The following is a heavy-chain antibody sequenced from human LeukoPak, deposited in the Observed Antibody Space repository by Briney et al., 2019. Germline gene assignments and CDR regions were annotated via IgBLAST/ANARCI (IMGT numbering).Heavy chain of an antibody. V-gene: IGHV5-51*01. J-gene: IGHJ3*02. CDR2: IYPGDSDT. Sequence: GESLKISCKGSGYSFTSYWIGWVRQMPGKGLEWMGIIYPGDSDTRYSPSFQGQVTISADKSINTAYLQWSSLKASDTAMYYCAEGRIQAPGTQKNAFKIWGQGQMVTVPP. D-gene: IGHD3-10*01. CDR1: GYSFTSYW. CDR3: AEGRIQAPGTQKNAFKI.